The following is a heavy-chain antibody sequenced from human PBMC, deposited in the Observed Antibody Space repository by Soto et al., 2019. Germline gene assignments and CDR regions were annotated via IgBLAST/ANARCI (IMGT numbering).Heavy chain of an antibody. CDR2: TYYSGST. Sequence: SETLSLTCTVSGGSISSYYWSWIRQPPGKGLEWIGYTYYSGSTNYNPSLKSRVTISVDTSKNQFSLKLSSVTAADTAVYYCAREITHIVVEKEGAFDIWGQGTMVTVSS. CDR3: AREITHIVVEKEGAFDI. CDR1: GGSISSYY. J-gene: IGHJ3*02. D-gene: IGHD2-21*01. V-gene: IGHV4-59*01.